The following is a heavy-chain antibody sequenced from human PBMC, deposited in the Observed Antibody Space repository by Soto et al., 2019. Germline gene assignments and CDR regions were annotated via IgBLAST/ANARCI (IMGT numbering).Heavy chain of an antibody. Sequence: SETLSLTCTVSDASVWSDSYFWTWIRQPPGKGLEWIAYISHTGDTNYNPSLKSRVTISIDTSRNQFSLTVTSVTAADTAVYFCARIVVGVTVDLWGQGSLVPV. CDR2: ISHTGDT. J-gene: IGHJ4*02. D-gene: IGHD1-26*01. V-gene: IGHV4-61*01. CDR3: ARIVVGVTVDL. CDR1: DASVWSDSYF.